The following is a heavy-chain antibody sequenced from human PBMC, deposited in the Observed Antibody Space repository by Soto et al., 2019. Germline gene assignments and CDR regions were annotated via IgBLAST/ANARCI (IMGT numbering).Heavy chain of an antibody. J-gene: IGHJ6*02. Sequence: QVQLVQSGAEVKKPGSSVKVSCKASGGTFSSYAISWVRQAPGQGLEWMGGIIPIFGTANYAQKFQGRVTVTADEPTSTAYMELSSRRPEDTGVYYCVRGGAGIVLMVYAAYYYCGMDVWGQGPTVTASS. D-gene: IGHD2-8*01. V-gene: IGHV1-69*12. CDR2: IIPIFGTA. CDR3: VRGGAGIVLMVYAAYYYCGMDV. CDR1: GGTFSSYA.